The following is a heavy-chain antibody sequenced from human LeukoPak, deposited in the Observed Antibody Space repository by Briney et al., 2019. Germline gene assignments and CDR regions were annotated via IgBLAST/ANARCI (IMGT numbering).Heavy chain of an antibody. J-gene: IGHJ4*02. Sequence: GGSLRLSCAASGFTFSSYAMSWVRQAPGEGLEWVSAISGSGGSTYYADSVKGRFTISRDNSKNTLYLQMNSLRAEDTAVYYCAKDNLWFGHFDYWGQGTLVTVSS. D-gene: IGHD3-10*01. V-gene: IGHV3-23*01. CDR3: AKDNLWFGHFDY. CDR1: GFTFSSYA. CDR2: ISGSGGST.